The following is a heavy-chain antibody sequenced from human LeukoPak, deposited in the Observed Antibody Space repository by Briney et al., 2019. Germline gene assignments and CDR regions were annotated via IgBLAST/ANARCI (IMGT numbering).Heavy chain of an antibody. D-gene: IGHD3-22*01. CDR2: IYSSGST. V-gene: IGHV4-59*01. J-gene: IGHJ5*02. Sequence: SETLSLTCTVSGGSISSYYWSWIRQPPGKGLEWIGYIYSSGSTNYNPSLKSRVTISVDTSKNQFSLKLSSVTAADTAVYYCARVDDSSGYPIFDPWGQGTLVTVSS. CDR1: GGSISSYY. CDR3: ARVDDSSGYPIFDP.